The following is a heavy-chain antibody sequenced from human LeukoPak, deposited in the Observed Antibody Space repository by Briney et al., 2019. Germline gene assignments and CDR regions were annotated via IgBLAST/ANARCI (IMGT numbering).Heavy chain of an antibody. CDR2: ISYDGSNK. J-gene: IGHJ4*02. CDR1: GFTFSSYG. D-gene: IGHD2-15*01. Sequence: GGSLRLSCAASGFTFSSYGMHWVRQAPGKGLEWVAVISYDGSNKYYADSVKGRFTISRDNSKNTLYLQMNSLRAEDTAVYYCAKLFEYCSGGSCYPGAFDYWGQGTLVAVSS. V-gene: IGHV3-30*18. CDR3: AKLFEYCSGGSCYPGAFDY.